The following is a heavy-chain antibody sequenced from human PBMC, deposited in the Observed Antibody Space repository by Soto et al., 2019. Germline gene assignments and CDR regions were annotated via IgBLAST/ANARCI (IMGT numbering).Heavy chain of an antibody. CDR3: AREGGKDGYYYYGMDV. Sequence: ASETLSLTCTVSGGSISSYYWSWIRQPPGKGLEWIGYIYYSGSTNYNPSLKSRVTISVDTSKNQFSLKLSSVTAADTAVYYCAREGGKDGYYYYGMDVWGQGTTVTVSS. CDR2: IYYSGST. J-gene: IGHJ6*02. V-gene: IGHV4-59*01. D-gene: IGHD3-16*01. CDR1: GGSISSYY.